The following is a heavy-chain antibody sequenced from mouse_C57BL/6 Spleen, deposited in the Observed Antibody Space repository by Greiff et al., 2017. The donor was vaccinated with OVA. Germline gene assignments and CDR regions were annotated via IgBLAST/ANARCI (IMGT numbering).Heavy chain of an antibody. J-gene: IGHJ4*01. CDR1: GYAFSSSW. CDR2: IYPGDGDT. CDR3: ARSHNYYYAMDY. Sequence: QVQLQQSGPELVKPGASVKISCKASGYAFSSSWMNWVKQRPGKGLEWIGRIYPGDGDTNYNGKFKGKATLTADKSSSTAYMQLSSLPSEDSAVYFCARSHNYYYAMDYWGQGTSVTVTS. V-gene: IGHV1-82*01. D-gene: IGHD1-1*01.